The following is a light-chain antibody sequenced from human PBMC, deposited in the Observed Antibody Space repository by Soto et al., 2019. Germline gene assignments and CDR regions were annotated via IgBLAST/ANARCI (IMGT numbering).Light chain of an antibody. Sequence: QSALTQPASVSGSLGQSITISCSGSGTDVGGYNYVSWYQHHPGKAPKLMIHDVSIRPSGVSKRFSGSTSGSTASLTISVLQSEDEADYYCSSHTSSNSLVFGGGTKLTVL. CDR3: SSHTSSNSLV. CDR2: DVS. V-gene: IGLV2-14*03. CDR1: GTDVGGYNY. J-gene: IGLJ3*02.